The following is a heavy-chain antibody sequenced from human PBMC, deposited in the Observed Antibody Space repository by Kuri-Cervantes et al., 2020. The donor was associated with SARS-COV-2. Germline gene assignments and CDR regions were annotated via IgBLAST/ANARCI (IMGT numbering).Heavy chain of an antibody. V-gene: IGHV4-4*07. CDR3: ARVSSGGGGYYFDY. Sequence: SETLSLTCTVSGDSITNYYWSWIRRPAGKGLEWIGRIHASGNTNYNPSLKSRVTISVDTSKNQFSLKLSSVTAADTAVYYCARVSSGGGGYYFDYWGQGTLVTVSS. J-gene: IGHJ4*02. D-gene: IGHD6-19*01. CDR1: GDSITNYY. CDR2: IHASGNT.